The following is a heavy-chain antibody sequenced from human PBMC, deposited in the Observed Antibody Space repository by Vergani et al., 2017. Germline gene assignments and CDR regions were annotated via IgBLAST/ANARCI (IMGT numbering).Heavy chain of an antibody. Sequence: QVQLVQSGAEVKKPGSSLKVSCKASGGIFSSYAISWVRQASGQGLEWMGGIIPIFGTPKYAQNVQGRVTITADESTSTAYMELGSLRAEDTAVYYCARFSVGIAKDGPGVDDWGQGTLVTVSS. V-gene: IGHV1-69*12. D-gene: IGHD3-10*01. J-gene: IGHJ4*01. CDR3: ARFSVGIAKDGPGVDD. CDR1: GGIFSSYA. CDR2: IIPIFGTP.